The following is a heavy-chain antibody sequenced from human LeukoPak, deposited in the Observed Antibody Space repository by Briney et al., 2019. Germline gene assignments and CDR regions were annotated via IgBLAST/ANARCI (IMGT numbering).Heavy chain of an antibody. CDR1: GGSISSSSYY. V-gene: IGHV4-39*07. CDR3: ARGAAPRERSFDP. CDR2: IYYSGST. D-gene: IGHD5-24*01. Sequence: SETLSLTCTVSGGSISSSSYYWGWIRQPPGKGLEWIGSIYYSGSTYYNPSLKSRVAISVDTSKNQFSLKLSSVTAADTAVYYCARGAAPRERSFDPWGQGTMVTVSS. J-gene: IGHJ5*02.